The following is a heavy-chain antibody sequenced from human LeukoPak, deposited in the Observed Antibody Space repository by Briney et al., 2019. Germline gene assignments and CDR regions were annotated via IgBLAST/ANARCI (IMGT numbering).Heavy chain of an antibody. J-gene: IGHJ6*03. Sequence: KPSETLSLTCTVSGGSISSYYWSWIRQPPGKGLEWIGYIHYSGSTNYNPSLKSRVTISVDTSKNQFSLKLSSVTAADTAVYYCARDQAYYGSGSYYYYYYMDVWGKGTTVTVPS. CDR3: ARDQAYYGSGSYYYYYYMDV. CDR1: GGSISSYY. V-gene: IGHV4-59*01. D-gene: IGHD3-10*01. CDR2: IHYSGST.